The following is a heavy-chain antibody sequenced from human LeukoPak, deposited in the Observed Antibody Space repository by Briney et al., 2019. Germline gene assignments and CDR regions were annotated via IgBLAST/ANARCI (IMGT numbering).Heavy chain of an antibody. V-gene: IGHV3-30-3*01. CDR2: ISYDGSNE. D-gene: IGHD7-27*01. Sequence: GGSLRLSCAASGFTFSSHAMHWVRQAPDKGLDWVAVISYDGSNEYYADSVKGRFTISRDGSKNTLYLQMNSLRAEDTAVYYCAKVQLGIGVDYWGQGTLVTVSS. J-gene: IGHJ4*02. CDR1: GFTFSSHA. CDR3: AKVQLGIGVDY.